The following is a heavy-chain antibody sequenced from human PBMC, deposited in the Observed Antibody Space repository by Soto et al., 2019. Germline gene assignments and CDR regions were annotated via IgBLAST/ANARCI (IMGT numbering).Heavy chain of an antibody. V-gene: IGHV1-58*01. Sequence: SVKVSCKTSGFTFTNSAVEWVRQARGQRLEWIGWIVVGSDNTNYAQKFQDRVTITRDLSTHTIYMDFRSLKSEDTAVYYCAASPSGWQNYYYGALDVWG. J-gene: IGHJ6*02. CDR1: GFTFTNSA. CDR2: IVVGSDNT. CDR3: AASPSGWQNYYYGALDV. D-gene: IGHD6-19*01.